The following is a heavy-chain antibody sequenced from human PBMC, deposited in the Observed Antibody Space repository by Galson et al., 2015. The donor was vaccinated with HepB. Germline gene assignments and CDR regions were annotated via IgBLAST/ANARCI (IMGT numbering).Heavy chain of an antibody. Sequence: SLRLSCAASGFTFSNYWMHWVRQAPGKGLVWVSRINTDGSSIGYADSVRGRFTISRDNAKNTVDLLMHRLRAEDTAVYYCVQEVGALGTWGQGTLVTVSS. CDR1: GFTFSNYW. CDR3: VQEVGALGT. CDR2: INTDGSSI. V-gene: IGHV3-74*01. J-gene: IGHJ5*02. D-gene: IGHD1-26*01.